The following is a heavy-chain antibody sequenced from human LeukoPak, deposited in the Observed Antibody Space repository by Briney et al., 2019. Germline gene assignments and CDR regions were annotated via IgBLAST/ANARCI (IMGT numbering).Heavy chain of an antibody. D-gene: IGHD6-19*01. V-gene: IGHV4-4*02. CDR3: ARDHRSSGWYSAAFDY. CDR2: IYHSGST. Sequence: SGTLSLTCAVSGGSISSSNWWSWVRQPPGKGLEWIGEIYHSGSTNYNPSLKSRVTISVDKSKNQFSLKLSSVTAADTAVYYCARDHRSSGWYSAAFDYWGQGTLVTVSS. CDR1: GGSISSSNW. J-gene: IGHJ4*02.